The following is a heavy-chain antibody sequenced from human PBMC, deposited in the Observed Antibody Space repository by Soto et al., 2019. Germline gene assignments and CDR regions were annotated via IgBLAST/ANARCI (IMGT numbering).Heavy chain of an antibody. J-gene: IGHJ3*02. V-gene: IGHV3-30-3*01. D-gene: IGHD2-15*01. CDR1: GFTFSSYA. CDR2: ISYDGSNK. Sequence: QVQLVESGGGVVQPGRSLRLSCAASGFTFSSYAMHWVRQAPGKGLEWVAVISYDGSNKYYADSVKGRFTISRDNSKNTLYLQMNRLRAEDTAVYYCARGGLGYCSGGSCEGVAFDIWGQGTMVTVSS. CDR3: ARGGLGYCSGGSCEGVAFDI.